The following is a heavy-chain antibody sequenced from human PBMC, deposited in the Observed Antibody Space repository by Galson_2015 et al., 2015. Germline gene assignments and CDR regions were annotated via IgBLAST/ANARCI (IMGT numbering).Heavy chain of an antibody. V-gene: IGHV3-30*01. CDR3: ARVGLS. J-gene: IGHJ4*02. CDR2: ISYDGSSK. Sequence: SLRLSCAASGLTFSSYAMHWVRQAPGKGLEWVAVISYDGSSKYYADSEKGRFTISRDNSKNTQYLQMNSLRAEDTAVYYCARVGLSWGQGTLVTVSS. CDR1: GLTFSSYA.